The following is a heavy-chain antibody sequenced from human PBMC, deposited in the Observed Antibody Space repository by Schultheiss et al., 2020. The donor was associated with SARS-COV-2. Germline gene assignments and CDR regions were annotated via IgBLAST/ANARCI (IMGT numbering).Heavy chain of an antibody. D-gene: IGHD6-19*01. V-gene: IGHV3-30*04. Sequence: GGSLRLSCAASGFTFSSYAMSWVRQAPGKGLEWVAVISYDGSNKYYADSVKGRFTISRDNSKNTLYLQMNSLRAEDTAVYYCARDSGRYSSGWYYYGMDVWGQGTTVTVSS. CDR3: ARDSGRYSSGWYYYGMDV. CDR1: GFTFSSYA. CDR2: ISYDGSNK. J-gene: IGHJ6*02.